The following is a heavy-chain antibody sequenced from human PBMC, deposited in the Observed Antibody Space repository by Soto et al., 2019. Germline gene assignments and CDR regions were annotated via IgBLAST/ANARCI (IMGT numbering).Heavy chain of an antibody. J-gene: IGHJ4*02. Sequence: QVQLQESGPGLVKPSGTLSLTCAVSGDSISSRNWWTWVRQPPGKGLEWIGEIYHSGSTNYSPTLKSRVTISVDMSKNQFSLKLTSVTAADTTVYYCARGGNVAAAGTIYLDSWGQGTLVTVSS. CDR1: GDSISSRNW. CDR3: ARGGNVAAAGTIYLDS. V-gene: IGHV4-4*02. D-gene: IGHD6-13*01. CDR2: IYHSGST.